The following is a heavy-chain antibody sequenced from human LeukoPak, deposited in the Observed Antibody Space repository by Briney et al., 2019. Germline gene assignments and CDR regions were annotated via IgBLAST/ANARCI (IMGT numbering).Heavy chain of an antibody. CDR3: ARSHSADPFGYSYGGPIAGYFDY. V-gene: IGHV4-59*06. CDR1: GASISSHY. CDR2: IYYSGST. D-gene: IGHD5-18*01. Sequence: SETLSLTSIVSGASISSHYWSWIRHPPGTGLEWIGYIYYSGSTYYNPSLECRVIISVDTSQNPLSRKLSSVTAADTAVYYCARSHSADPFGYSYGGPIAGYFDYWGQGTLVPVSS. J-gene: IGHJ4*02.